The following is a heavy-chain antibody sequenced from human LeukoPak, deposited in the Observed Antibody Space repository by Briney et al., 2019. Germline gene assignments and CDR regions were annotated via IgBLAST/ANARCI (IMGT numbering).Heavy chain of an antibody. D-gene: IGHD3-10*01. Sequence: PGGSLRLSCAAYGFIVSINSMNWVRRAPGEGLQWVSVIYSGGNTYYADAVKGRFTISRDNSKNTLYLQMNSLSAEDTAVYYCARENNFGSGMDVWGQGTTVTVSS. V-gene: IGHV3-53*01. CDR1: GFIVSINS. CDR3: ARENNFGSGMDV. J-gene: IGHJ6*02. CDR2: IYSGGNT.